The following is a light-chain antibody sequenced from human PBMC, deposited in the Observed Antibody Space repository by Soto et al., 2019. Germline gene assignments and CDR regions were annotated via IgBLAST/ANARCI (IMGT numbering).Light chain of an antibody. V-gene: IGKV3-15*01. J-gene: IGKJ1*01. CDR2: AAS. CDR1: ESVSGE. CDR3: QQYNNWPPWT. Sequence: ETVMTQSPATLSVSPGERVTLSCRAGESVSGEGSWYQQKPGQPPSLLIYAASTRATGVPARFSGSGSGTECTLTISRLEPEDSAVYYYQQYNNWPPWTFGQGTKVDI.